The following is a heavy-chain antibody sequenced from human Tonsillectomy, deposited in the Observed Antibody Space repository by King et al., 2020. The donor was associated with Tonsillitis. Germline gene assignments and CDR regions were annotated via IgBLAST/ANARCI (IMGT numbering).Heavy chain of an antibody. J-gene: IGHJ5*02. CDR2: IIPVFRTA. CDR3: ARELVFYGDSPKYNWFDR. CDR1: GGTFSSYT. Sequence: QLVQSGAEVKKPGSSVKVSCKASGGTFSSYTISWVRQAPGQGLEWMGGIIPVFRTANYAQQFQDRVTITADESTSTAYMELSSLRSEDTAVYYCARELVFYGDSPKYNWFDRWGQGTLVTVSS. D-gene: IGHD4-17*01. V-gene: IGHV1-69*01.